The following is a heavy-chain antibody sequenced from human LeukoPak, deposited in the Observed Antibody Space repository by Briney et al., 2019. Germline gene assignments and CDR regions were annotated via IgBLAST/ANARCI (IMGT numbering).Heavy chain of an antibody. Sequence: GGSLRLSCAASGFTFSSYAMSWVRQAPGKGLEWVSAISGSGGSTYYADSVKGRFTISRDNSKNTLYLQMNSLRAEDTAVYYCANLRRGKTTGYSSSWYSGTDYWGQGTLVTVSS. D-gene: IGHD6-13*01. CDR2: ISGSGGST. V-gene: IGHV3-23*01. J-gene: IGHJ4*02. CDR1: GFTFSSYA. CDR3: ANLRRGKTTGYSSSWYSGTDY.